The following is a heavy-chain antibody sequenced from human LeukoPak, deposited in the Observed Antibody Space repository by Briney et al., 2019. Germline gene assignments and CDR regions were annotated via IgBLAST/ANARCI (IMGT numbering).Heavy chain of an antibody. Sequence: GGSLRLSCGASEVTVSNNYMSWVRQAPGKGLQWVSVIYPGGNIYYADSVKGRFIISRDNSKNTLSLQMNSLTADDTAVYYCAKSLTMIVVVPPRYWGQGTLVTVSS. J-gene: IGHJ4*02. CDR1: EVTVSNNY. CDR3: AKSLTMIVVVPPRY. D-gene: IGHD3-22*01. V-gene: IGHV3-53*01. CDR2: IYPGGNI.